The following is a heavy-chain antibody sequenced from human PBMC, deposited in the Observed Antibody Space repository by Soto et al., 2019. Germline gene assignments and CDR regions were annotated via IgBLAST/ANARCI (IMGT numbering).Heavy chain of an antibody. Sequence: SETLSLTCTVSGGSVSSGSYYWSWIRQPPGKGVEWIGYIYYSGSTNYNPSLKSRVTISVDTSKNQFSLKLSSVTAADTAVYYCARAACSSTSCLFYYYGMDVWGQGTKGTVSS. CDR1: GGSVSSGSYY. CDR2: IYYSGST. D-gene: IGHD2-2*01. J-gene: IGHJ6*02. V-gene: IGHV4-61*01. CDR3: ARAACSSTSCLFYYYGMDV.